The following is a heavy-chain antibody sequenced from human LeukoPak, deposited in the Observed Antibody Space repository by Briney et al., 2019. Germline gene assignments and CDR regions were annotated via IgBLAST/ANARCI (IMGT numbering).Heavy chain of an antibody. CDR2: IYHSGST. J-gene: IGHJ4*02. D-gene: IGHD4-17*01. CDR1: GYSISSGYY. CDR3: ASGAYGDYVFDY. V-gene: IGHV4-38-2*02. Sequence: PSETLSLTCTVSGYSISSGYYWGWIRQPPGKGLEWIGSIYHSGSTYYNPSLKSRVTMSVDTSKNQFSLKLSSVTAADTAVYYCASGAYGDYVFDYWGQGTLVTVSS.